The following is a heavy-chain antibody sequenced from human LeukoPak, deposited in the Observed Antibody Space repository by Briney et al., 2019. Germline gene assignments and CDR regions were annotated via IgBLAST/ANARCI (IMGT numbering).Heavy chain of an antibody. Sequence: PGGSLSLSCSASGLTFSSYVMHWVRQAPGKGLEYVSGISSNGGSTYYTDSVKGRFTISRDNAKKTLYLQMTSLRAEDTAVYYCVKEGYSGDDEVDYWGQGTLVIASS. V-gene: IGHV3-64D*06. CDR3: VKEGYSGDDEVDY. CDR1: GLTFSSYV. D-gene: IGHD5-12*01. J-gene: IGHJ4*02. CDR2: ISSNGGST.